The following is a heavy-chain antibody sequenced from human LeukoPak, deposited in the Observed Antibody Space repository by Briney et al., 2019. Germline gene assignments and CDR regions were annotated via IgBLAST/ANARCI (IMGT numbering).Heavy chain of an antibody. V-gene: IGHV1-69*06. CDR1: GGTFSSYA. CDR2: IIPICGTA. Sequence: ASVKVSCKASGGTFSSYAISWVRQAPGQGLEWMGGIIPICGTANYAQKFQGRVTITADKSTSTAYMELSSLRSEDTAVYYCARDMSGGNDYWGQGTLVTVSS. D-gene: IGHD3-10*02. J-gene: IGHJ4*02. CDR3: ARDMSGGNDY.